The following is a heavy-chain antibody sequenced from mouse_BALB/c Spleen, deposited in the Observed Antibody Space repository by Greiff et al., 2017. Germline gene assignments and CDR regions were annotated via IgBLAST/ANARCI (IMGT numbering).Heavy chain of an antibody. CDR3: ARVGYGNSYFDY. D-gene: IGHD2-10*02. V-gene: IGHV5-9-4*01. CDR2: ISSGGSYT. J-gene: IGHJ2*01. Sequence: DVMLVESGGGLVKPGGSLKLSCAASGFTFSSYAMSWVRQSPEKRLEWVAEISSGGSYTYYPDTVTGRFTISRDNAKNTLYLEMSSLRSEDTAMYYCARVGYGNSYFDYWGQGTTLTVSS. CDR1: GFTFSSYA.